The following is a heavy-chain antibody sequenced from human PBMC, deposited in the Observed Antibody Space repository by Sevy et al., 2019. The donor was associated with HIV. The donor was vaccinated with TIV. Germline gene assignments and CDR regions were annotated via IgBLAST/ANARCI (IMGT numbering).Heavy chain of an antibody. J-gene: IGHJ4*02. CDR1: GDSISSNY. V-gene: IGHV4-59*13. Sequence: SETLSLTCTVSGDSISSNYWSWIRQPPGKGLEWMGYLYYSGITNYNPSLTSRVTISGDTSKNQFSLKLSSVTAADTAVYYSARGLAYYFDDWGQGTLVTVSS. CDR3: ARGLAYYFDD. D-gene: IGHD6-19*01. CDR2: LYYSGIT.